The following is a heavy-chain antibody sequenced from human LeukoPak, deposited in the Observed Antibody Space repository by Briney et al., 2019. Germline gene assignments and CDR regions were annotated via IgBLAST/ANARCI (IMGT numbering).Heavy chain of an antibody. CDR3: ARDGIYYGSGSPPLDCWFDP. D-gene: IGHD3-10*01. CDR2: IYTSGST. CDR1: GGSISSGSYY. J-gene: IGHJ5*02. V-gene: IGHV4-61*02. Sequence: SETLSLTCTVSGGSISSGSYYWSWIRQPAGKGLEWIGRIYTSGSTNYNPSLKSRVTISVDTSKNQFSLKLSSVTAADTAVYYCARDGIYYGSGSPPLDCWFDPWGQGTLVTVSS.